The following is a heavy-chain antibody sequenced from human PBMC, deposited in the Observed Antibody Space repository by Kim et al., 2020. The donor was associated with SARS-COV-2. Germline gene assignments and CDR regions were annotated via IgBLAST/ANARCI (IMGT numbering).Heavy chain of an antibody. D-gene: IGHD3-3*01. Sequence: GGSLRLSCAASGFTFNNYGLHWVRQAPGKGLEWVSLISNEGSNTYYADSVKGRFTISKDNAQDTLYLQMSSLRADDTAVYYCARHRCVCFFEYFHH. CDR1: GFTFNNYG. V-gene: IGHV3-NL1*01. CDR2: ISNEGSNT. CDR3: ARHRCVCFFEYFHH. J-gene: IGHJ1*01.